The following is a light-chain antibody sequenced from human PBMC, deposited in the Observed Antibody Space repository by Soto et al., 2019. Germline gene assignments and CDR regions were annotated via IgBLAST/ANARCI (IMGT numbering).Light chain of an antibody. J-gene: IGLJ2*01. CDR1: SSDVGGYNY. CDR3: SSYAGSGV. CDR2: EVS. Sequence: QSALTQPPSASGSPGQSVTISCTGTSSDVGGYNYVSWYQQHPGKAPKLMIYEVSKRPSGVPDRFSGSKSGNTASLTVSGLRAEDEADYYCSSYAGSGVFGGGTKLTVL. V-gene: IGLV2-8*01.